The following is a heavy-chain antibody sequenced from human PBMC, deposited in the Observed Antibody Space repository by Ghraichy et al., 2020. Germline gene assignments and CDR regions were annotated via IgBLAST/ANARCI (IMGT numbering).Heavy chain of an antibody. D-gene: IGHD3-22*01. CDR1: GFTFSSYG. CDR2: IWYDGSNK. J-gene: IGHJ4*02. CDR3: ARGAYYSSSCGYYYDSSGYQS. V-gene: IGHV3-33*01. Sequence: GGSLRLSCAASGFTFSSYGMHWVRQAPGKGLEWVAVIWYDGSNKYYADSVKGRFTISRDNSKNTLYLQMNSLRAEDTAVYYCARGAYYSSSCGYYYDSSGYQSGGQGTLVTVSS.